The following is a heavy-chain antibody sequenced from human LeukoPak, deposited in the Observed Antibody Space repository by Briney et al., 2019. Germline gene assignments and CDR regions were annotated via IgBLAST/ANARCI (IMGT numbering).Heavy chain of an antibody. V-gene: IGHV1-2*06. D-gene: IGHD2-21*02. CDR1: GYTFTSYY. Sequence: ASVKVSCKASGYTFTSYYMQWVRQAPGQGLEWMGRVNPNSGGTNYAQKFQGRVTMTRDTSISTVYMELSRLRSDDTAVYYCARGLYSGDWGVDCWGQGTLVTVSS. J-gene: IGHJ4*02. CDR3: ARGLYSGDWGVDC. CDR2: VNPNSGGT.